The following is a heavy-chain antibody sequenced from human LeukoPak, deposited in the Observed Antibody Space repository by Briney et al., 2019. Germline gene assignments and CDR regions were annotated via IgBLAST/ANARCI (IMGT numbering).Heavy chain of an antibody. CDR3: VKGMYSSSSVLDY. D-gene: IGHD6-6*01. J-gene: IGHJ4*02. V-gene: IGHV1-8*01. Sequence: GASVKVSCKASGYTFTSYDINWVRQATGQGLEWMGWMNPNSGNTGYAQKFQGRVTMTRNTSISTAYMELSSLRSEDTAVHYCVKGMYSSSSVLDYWGQGTLVTVSS. CDR1: GYTFTSYD. CDR2: MNPNSGNT.